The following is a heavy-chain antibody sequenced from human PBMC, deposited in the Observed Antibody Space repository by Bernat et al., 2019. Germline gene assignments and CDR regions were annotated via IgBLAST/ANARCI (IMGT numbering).Heavy chain of an antibody. CDR2: IYSGGST. Sequence: EVQLVESGGGLVQPGGSLRLSCAASGFTVSSNYMSWVRQAPGKGLEWVSVIYSGGSTYYADSVKGRFTISRDNSKNTLYLQMNSLGAEDTAVYYCARAGDRYYYDSSGYVGAFDIWGQGTMVTVSS. D-gene: IGHD3-22*01. V-gene: IGHV3-66*01. CDR3: ARAGDRYYYDSSGYVGAFDI. J-gene: IGHJ3*02. CDR1: GFTVSSNY.